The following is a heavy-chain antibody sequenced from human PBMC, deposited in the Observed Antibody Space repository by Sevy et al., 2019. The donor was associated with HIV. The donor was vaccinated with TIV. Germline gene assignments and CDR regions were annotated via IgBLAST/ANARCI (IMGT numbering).Heavy chain of an antibody. CDR1: GFTFSSYG. V-gene: IGHV3-30*18. CDR2: ISYDGSNK. CDR3: AKDRRLSGSYYYYGMHV. J-gene: IGHJ6*02. Sequence: GGSLRLSCAASGFTFSSYGMHWVRQAPGKGLEWVAVISYDGSNKYYADSVKGRFTISRDNSKNTLYLQMNSLRAEDTAVYYCAKDRRLSGSYYYYGMHVWGQGTTVTVSS. D-gene: IGHD1-26*01.